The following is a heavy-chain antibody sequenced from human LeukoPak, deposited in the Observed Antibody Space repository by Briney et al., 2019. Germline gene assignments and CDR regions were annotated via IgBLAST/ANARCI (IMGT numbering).Heavy chain of an antibody. CDR3: ARAVGSLTSGSGWYPYYYMDV. CDR2: ISGNGAST. J-gene: IGHJ6*03. CDR1: GFTLSTYA. V-gene: IGHV3-64*01. Sequence: GRSLRLSCAASGFTLSTYAMHSVRQAPRKGLEYVSAISGNGASTYYAYSVKSRFNISRDNSKNTLYLQMGSLRAEDMAVYYCARAVGSLTSGSGWYPYYYMDVWGKGTTVTVSS. D-gene: IGHD6-19*01.